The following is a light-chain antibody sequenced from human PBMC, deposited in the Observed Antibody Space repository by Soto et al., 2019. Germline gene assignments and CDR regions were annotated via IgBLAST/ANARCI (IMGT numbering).Light chain of an antibody. CDR1: RNGVGLYNY. CDR3: TSYSYTFFAV. Sequence: QSALTQAASVSASPVQSITISCTGTRNGVGLYNYVCWYQHHPGSAPKLIIYGVNDRPSGVSNRSSSSKSGSTASLIIFLLQAEDEADYCCTSYSYTFFAVFGTGT. J-gene: IGLJ1*01. CDR2: GVN. V-gene: IGLV2-14*01.